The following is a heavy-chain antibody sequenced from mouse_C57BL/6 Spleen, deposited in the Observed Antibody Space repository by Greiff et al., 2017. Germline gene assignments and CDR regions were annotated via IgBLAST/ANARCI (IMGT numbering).Heavy chain of an antibody. D-gene: IGHD1-1*01. J-gene: IGHJ4*01. CDR1: GYTFTSYD. CDR2: IYPRDGST. CDR3: ARPPYYGSGGLYAMDY. Sequence: VQLKQSGPELVKPGASVKLSCKASGYTFTSYDINWVKQRPGQGLEWIGWIYPRDGSTKYNEKFKGKATLTVDTSSSKAYMELHSLTSEASAVYFCARPPYYGSGGLYAMDYWGQGTSVTVSS. V-gene: IGHV1-85*01.